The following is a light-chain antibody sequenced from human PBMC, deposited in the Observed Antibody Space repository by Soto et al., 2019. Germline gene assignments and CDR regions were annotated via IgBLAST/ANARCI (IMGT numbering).Light chain of an antibody. J-gene: IGKJ1*01. CDR3: QQYINWPRT. CDR2: GAS. V-gene: IGKV3-15*01. CDR1: QSVSSN. Sequence: EIVMTQSPATLSVSPGERATLSCRASQSVSSNLAWYQQKPGQAPRLLIYGASTRAIGVPARFSGSGSGTEFTLTISSLQSEDFAVYYCQQYINWPRTFGQGTKVEV.